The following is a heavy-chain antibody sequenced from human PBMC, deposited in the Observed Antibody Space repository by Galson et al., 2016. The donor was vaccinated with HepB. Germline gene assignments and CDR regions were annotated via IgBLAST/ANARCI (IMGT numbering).Heavy chain of an antibody. Sequence: SLRLSCAASGFTFSSFAMHWVRQAPGQGLGWVAFISYDGNNNYYADSVKGRFTISRDNSKNTLYLQMNSLRAEDTAVYYCARGGRGELDYWGQGTVVTVSS. CDR3: ARGGRGELDY. V-gene: IGHV3-30-3*01. CDR1: GFTFSSFA. D-gene: IGHD3-16*01. CDR2: ISYDGNNN. J-gene: IGHJ4*02.